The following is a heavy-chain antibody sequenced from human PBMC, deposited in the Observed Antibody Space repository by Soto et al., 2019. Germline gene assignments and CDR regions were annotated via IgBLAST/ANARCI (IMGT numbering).Heavy chain of an antibody. CDR1: GGSISSYY. D-gene: IGHD2-2*01. CDR3: ARACSSTSCYDVFDS. V-gene: IGHV4-4*07. Sequence: SETLSLTFTVSGGSISSYYWSWIRQPAGKGLQWIGRIYTSGSTNYNPSLKSRVTMSVDTSKNQFSLKLSSVTAAETAVYYCARACSSTSCYDVFDSWGQGTLVTVSS. CDR2: IYTSGST. J-gene: IGHJ4*02.